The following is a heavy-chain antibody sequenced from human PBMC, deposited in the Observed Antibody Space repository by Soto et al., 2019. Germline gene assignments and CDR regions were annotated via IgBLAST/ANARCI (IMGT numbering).Heavy chain of an antibody. CDR2: IIPMFGTT. D-gene: IGHD6-13*01. J-gene: IGHJ5*02. V-gene: IGHV1-69*13. Sequence: SVKVACKTSGGTFSSHASNWVRQAPGQGLEWMGGIIPMFGTTNYAQKFKGRVTISADESTSTAYMELSSLRSEDAAVYYCARAAIHGSSWYFWFDPWGQGTLVTVSS. CDR3: ARAAIHGSSWYFWFDP. CDR1: GGTFSSHA.